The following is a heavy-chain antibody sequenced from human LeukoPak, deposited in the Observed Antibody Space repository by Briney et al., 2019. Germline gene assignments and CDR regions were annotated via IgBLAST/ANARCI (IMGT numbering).Heavy chain of an antibody. Sequence: SETLSLTCTVSGGSISSSSYYWGWIRQPPGKGLEWVGSIYYSGSTYYNPSLKSRVTISVDTSKNQFSLKLSSVTAADTAVYYCARSGSYYINGAFDIWGQGTMVTVSS. V-gene: IGHV4-39*01. CDR1: GGSISSSSYY. J-gene: IGHJ3*02. CDR3: ARSGSYYINGAFDI. CDR2: IYYSGST. D-gene: IGHD1-26*01.